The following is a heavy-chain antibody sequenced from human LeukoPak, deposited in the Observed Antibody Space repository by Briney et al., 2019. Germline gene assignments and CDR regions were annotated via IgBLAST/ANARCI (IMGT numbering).Heavy chain of an antibody. J-gene: IGHJ3*02. CDR3: AKVKYGSGSYSADAFDI. D-gene: IGHD3-10*01. CDR2: INHNGNVN. V-gene: IGHV3-7*03. Sequence: PGGSLRLSCAASGFTFSSYWMNWARQAPGKGLEWVASINHNGNVNYYVDSVKGRFTISRDNAKNSLYLQMSNLRAEDTAVYYCAKVKYGSGSYSADAFDIWGQGTMVTVSS. CDR1: GFTFSSYW.